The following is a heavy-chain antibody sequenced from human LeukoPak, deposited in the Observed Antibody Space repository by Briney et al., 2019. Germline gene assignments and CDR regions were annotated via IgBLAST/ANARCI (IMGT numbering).Heavy chain of an antibody. CDR3: AKDSGSSGWYFDY. J-gene: IGHJ4*02. Sequence: QPGGSLRLSCEASGFIFSSYAMSWGRQAPGKGLEWVSAITGRGDITYYADSVKGRFTISRDNSKNTLYLQMNSLRAEDTAVYHCAKDSGSSGWYFDYWGQGTLVTVSS. CDR2: ITGRGDIT. D-gene: IGHD6-19*01. V-gene: IGHV3-23*01. CDR1: GFIFSSYA.